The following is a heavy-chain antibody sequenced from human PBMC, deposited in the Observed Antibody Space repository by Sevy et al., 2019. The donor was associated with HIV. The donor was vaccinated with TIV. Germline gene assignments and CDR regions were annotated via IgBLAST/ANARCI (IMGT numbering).Heavy chain of an antibody. CDR2: ISSSGSTI. J-gene: IGHJ5*02. CDR3: VRQRKYTAMDS. D-gene: IGHD5-18*01. Sequence: GGSLRLSCAASGFTFSSYEMNWVRQAPGKGLEWVSYISSSGSTIYYADSVKGRFTISRDNAKNSLYLQMNSLRAEDTAVYYCVRQRKYTAMDSWGQGTLVTVSS. V-gene: IGHV3-48*03. CDR1: GFTFSSYE.